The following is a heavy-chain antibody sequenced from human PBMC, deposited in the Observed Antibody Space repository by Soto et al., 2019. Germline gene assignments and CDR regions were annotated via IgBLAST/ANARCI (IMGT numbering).Heavy chain of an antibody. Sequence: QVQLQQWGAGLLKPSETLSLTCAVYGGSFSGYYWSWIRQPPGKGLEWMGEIIHTGSTNYNPSLKSRVTISVDTSKNQFSLKLSSVTAADTAVYYCARKRTSGWYFDYWGQGTLVTVSS. CDR1: GGSFSGYY. D-gene: IGHD6-19*01. J-gene: IGHJ4*02. CDR2: IIHTGST. CDR3: ARKRTSGWYFDY. V-gene: IGHV4-34*12.